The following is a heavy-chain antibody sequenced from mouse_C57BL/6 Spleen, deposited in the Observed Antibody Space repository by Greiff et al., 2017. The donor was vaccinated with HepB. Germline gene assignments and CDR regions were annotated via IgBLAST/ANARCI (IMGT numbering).Heavy chain of an antibody. CDR1: GYSFTGYY. V-gene: IGHV1-43*01. J-gene: IGHJ1*03. Sequence: EVQLQESGPELVKPGASVKISCKASGYSFTGYYMHWVKQSSEKSLEWIGEINPSTGGTSYNQKFKGKATLTVDKSSSTAYMQLKSLTSEDSAVYYCARGAGSSWYFDVWGTGTTVTVSS. D-gene: IGHD1-1*01. CDR2: INPSTGGT. CDR3: ARGAGSSWYFDV.